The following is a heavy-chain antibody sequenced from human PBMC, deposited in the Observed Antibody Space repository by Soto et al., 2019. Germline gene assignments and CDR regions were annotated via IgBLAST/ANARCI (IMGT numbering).Heavy chain of an antibody. V-gene: IGHV3-9*01. CDR2: ISWNSNII. CDR3: AKGGADSFCSGGRCYFDY. J-gene: IGHJ4*02. CDR1: GFTCDAYA. Sequence: EVQLVESGGGLVQPGMSLRLSCAASGFTCDAYAMHWVRRVPGKGLECVSSISWNSNIIGYADSVKGLFTISRDNAKTTLYLQMNSIRPENTAMYYCAKGGADSFCSGGRCYFDYWGQGTLVTVSS. D-gene: IGHD2-15*01.